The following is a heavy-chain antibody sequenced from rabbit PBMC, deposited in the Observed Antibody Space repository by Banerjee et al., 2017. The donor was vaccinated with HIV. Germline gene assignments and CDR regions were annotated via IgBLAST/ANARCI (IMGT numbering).Heavy chain of an antibody. D-gene: IGHD4-1*01. J-gene: IGHJ4*01. CDR3: ARGVYGHGWGAEYFNL. V-gene: IGHV1S45*01. Sequence: QEQLEESGGGLVKPEGSLTLTCKASGFTFSSYYMCWVRQAPGKGLEWIACIYTSSATTWYASWAKGRFTISKTSSTTVTLQMTSLTAADTATYFCARGVYGHGWGAEYFNLWGPGTLVTVS. CDR2: IYTSSATT. CDR1: GFTFSSYY.